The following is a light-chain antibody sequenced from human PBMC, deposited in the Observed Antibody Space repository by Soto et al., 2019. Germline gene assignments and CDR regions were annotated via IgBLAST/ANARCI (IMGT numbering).Light chain of an antibody. Sequence: EVVLTQSPVTLSLSPGERATLSCRASQSVSSSYLAWYQQKPGQAPRLLIYGASSRATGIPDRFSGSGSGTDFTLTISRLEPEDFAVYYCQQYDTSIWAYTFGQRTKREIK. V-gene: IGKV3-20*01. CDR1: QSVSSSY. CDR2: GAS. CDR3: QQYDTSIWAYT. J-gene: IGKJ2*01.